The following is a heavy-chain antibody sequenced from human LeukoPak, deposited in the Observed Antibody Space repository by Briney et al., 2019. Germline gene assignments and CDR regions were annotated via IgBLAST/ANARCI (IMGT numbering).Heavy chain of an antibody. CDR3: ATLIDSSGPLFDY. D-gene: IGHD3-22*01. J-gene: IGHJ4*02. Sequence: PGGSLRLSCAASGFTVSSNYMSWVRQAPGKGLEWVSVIYSGGSTYYADSVKGRFTISRDNSKNTLYLQMNSLRAEDTAVYYCATLIDSSGPLFDYWGQGTLVTVSS. CDR2: IYSGGST. V-gene: IGHV3-53*01. CDR1: GFTVSSNY.